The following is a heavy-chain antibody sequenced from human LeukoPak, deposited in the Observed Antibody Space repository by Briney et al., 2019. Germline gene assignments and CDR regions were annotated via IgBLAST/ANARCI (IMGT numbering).Heavy chain of an antibody. Sequence: SGGSLRLSCGGSGFSFGDYAISWVRQAPGKGLEWVGVIRGKVYGGTTDYAASAKGRFTISRDDSKSIAYLQMNSLNTEDTAVYYCTKDGPGRPDWWGQGTLVTVSS. CDR1: GFSFGDYA. CDR2: IRGKVYGGTT. J-gene: IGHJ4*02. V-gene: IGHV3-49*04. CDR3: TKDGPGRPDW. D-gene: IGHD3/OR15-3a*01.